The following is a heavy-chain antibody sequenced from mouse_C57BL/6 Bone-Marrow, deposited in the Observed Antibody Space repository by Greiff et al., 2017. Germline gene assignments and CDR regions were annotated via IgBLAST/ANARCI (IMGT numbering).Heavy chain of an antibody. CDR3: ARDCYFGVYAMDY. CDR2: ILPGSGST. Sequence: QVQLKQSGPELMKPGASVKLSCKATGYTFTGYWIEWVKQRPGNGLEWIGEILPGSGSTNYNEKFKGKATLTADTSSNTAYRPLSSLTTEDSAIYYGARDCYFGVYAMDYWGQGTSVTVSS. D-gene: IGHD2-3*01. CDR1: GYTFTGYW. V-gene: IGHV1-9*01. J-gene: IGHJ4*01.